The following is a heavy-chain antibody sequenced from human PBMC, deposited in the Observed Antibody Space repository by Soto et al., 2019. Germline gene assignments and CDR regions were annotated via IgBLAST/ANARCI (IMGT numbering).Heavy chain of an antibody. Sequence: EVQLVESGGGLVQPGGSLRLSCAASGFTVSSNYMSWVRQAPGKGLEWVSVIYSGGSTYYADSVKGRFTISRDNSENTVYLQMNSLRSEDTAVYYCARTCSGGTCSFDYWGQGTLVTVSS. CDR1: GFTVSSNY. D-gene: IGHD2-15*01. CDR2: IYSGGST. CDR3: ARTCSGGTCSFDY. J-gene: IGHJ4*02. V-gene: IGHV3-66*01.